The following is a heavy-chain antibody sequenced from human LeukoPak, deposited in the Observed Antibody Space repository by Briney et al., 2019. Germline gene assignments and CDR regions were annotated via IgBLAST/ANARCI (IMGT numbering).Heavy chain of an antibody. J-gene: IGHJ4*02. CDR3: AKDHFYDSSGYYGPGSAFDY. V-gene: IGHV3-23*01. CDR2: IRASGRNR. Sequence: AGSLTLSCPASGFTDSNYAMTWVRQAPGKELELVSVIRASGRNRDYADSVKGRFTISRDNSQNTVYLQMSSLRVEDTAVYYCAKDHFYDSSGYYGPGSAFDYWGQGTLVPVSS. CDR1: GFTDSNYA. D-gene: IGHD3-22*01.